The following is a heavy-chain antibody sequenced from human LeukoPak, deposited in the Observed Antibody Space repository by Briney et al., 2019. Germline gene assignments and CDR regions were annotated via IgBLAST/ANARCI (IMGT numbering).Heavy chain of an antibody. J-gene: IGHJ4*02. Sequence: SETLSLTCAVYGGSFSGYYWSWIRQPPGKGLEWIGEINHSGSTNYNPSLKSRVTISVDTSKNQFSLKLSSVTAADTAVYYCARGTPPPPYYYDSSGYYYFDYWGQGTLVTVSS. CDR3: ARGTPPPPYYYDSSGYYYFDY. CDR2: INHSGST. CDR1: GGSFSGYY. V-gene: IGHV4-34*01. D-gene: IGHD3-22*01.